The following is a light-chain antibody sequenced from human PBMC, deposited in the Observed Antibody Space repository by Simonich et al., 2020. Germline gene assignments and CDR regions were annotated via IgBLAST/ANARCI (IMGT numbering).Light chain of an antibody. Sequence: QSALTQPASVSGSPGQSITLSCTGTSSYVGGYNYVSWYQQHPGKAPKLLIYDVSQRPTGGSNRFSAPKSGNTASLTISVIQAEDEADYYCSSYTSGSTLVFGGGTKLTVL. J-gene: IGLJ2*01. CDR3: SSYTSGSTLV. CDR1: SSYVGGYNY. V-gene: IGLV2-14*03. CDR2: DVS.